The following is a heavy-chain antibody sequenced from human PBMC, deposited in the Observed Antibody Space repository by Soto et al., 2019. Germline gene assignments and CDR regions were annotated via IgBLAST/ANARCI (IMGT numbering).Heavy chain of an antibody. CDR3: TRAARVSAVDKRFDP. CDR1: GYSFAGHY. J-gene: IGHJ5*02. CDR2: INPNTGGT. D-gene: IGHD2-2*01. Sequence: QVHLVQSGAEVKKPGASVKVSCKTSGYSFAGHYMHWVRQAPGQGLEWLGWINPNTGGTSYTYKLQGSVAMTRDMSTTAAYLELSRLTSDDTAVYYGTRAARVSAVDKRFDPLGQVTLVTVSS. V-gene: IGHV1-2*02.